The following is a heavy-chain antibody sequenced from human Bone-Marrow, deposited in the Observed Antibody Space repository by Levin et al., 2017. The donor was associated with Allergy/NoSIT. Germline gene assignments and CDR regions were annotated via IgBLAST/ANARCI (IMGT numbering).Heavy chain of an antibody. V-gene: IGHV3-21*01. CDR1: GFPLRSYT. J-gene: IGHJ6*02. CDR2: ISSDSSYI. Sequence: GGSLRLSCAASGFPLRSYTMNWVRQAPGKGLEWVSSISSDSSYIFYADSLKGRFTISRDNAKDSFFLQMNSLRAEDTAVYYCARGDFSAGGLDVWGQGSTVTV. CDR3: ARGDFSAGGLDV. D-gene: IGHD2/OR15-2a*01.